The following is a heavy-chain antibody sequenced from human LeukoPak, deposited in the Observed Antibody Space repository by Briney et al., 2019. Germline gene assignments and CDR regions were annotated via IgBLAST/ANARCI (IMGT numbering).Heavy chain of an antibody. CDR3: AKSSGGTIFGVVMPFDY. J-gene: IGHJ4*02. Sequence: GASLRLSCSASGFTFSNYAMGWVRQAPGKGLEWVLGINGSGGSSYYADSVKGRFTSSRDHAKNTVYLQMNSLRAEDTGVDYCAKSSGGTIFGVVMPFDYCGEGTLVTVSS. CDR2: INGSGGSS. CDR1: GFTFSNYA. D-gene: IGHD3-3*01. V-gene: IGHV3-23*01.